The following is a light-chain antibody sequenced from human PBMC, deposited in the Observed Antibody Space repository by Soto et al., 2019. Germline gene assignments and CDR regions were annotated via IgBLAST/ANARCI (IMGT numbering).Light chain of an antibody. CDR2: GAS. V-gene: IGKV3-20*01. Sequence: EIVLTQSPGTLSLSPGERATLSCRASQSVSSSYLAWYQQKPGQAPRLLIYGASSRAAGVPDRFSGSGSGTDFTLTISRLEHDDFAVYYCQPYGSSAYTFGQGTKLES. J-gene: IGKJ2*01. CDR1: QSVSSSY. CDR3: QPYGSSAYT.